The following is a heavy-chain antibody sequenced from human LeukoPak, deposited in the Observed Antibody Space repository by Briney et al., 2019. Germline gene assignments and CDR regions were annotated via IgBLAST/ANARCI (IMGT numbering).Heavy chain of an antibody. J-gene: IGHJ4*02. Sequence: PLETLSDSPRVSGGSIFSAFGCCSRQPPGKGLEWIGLLYPSGSANYNPSRNSRVTISVETSRNQFSMKLSSMTAADTAFYYWESGTYPLDYWGQGTLVTVSS. V-gene: IGHV4-59*01. CDR1: GGSIFSAF. CDR3: ESGTYPLDY. CDR2: LYPSGSA. D-gene: IGHD1-26*01.